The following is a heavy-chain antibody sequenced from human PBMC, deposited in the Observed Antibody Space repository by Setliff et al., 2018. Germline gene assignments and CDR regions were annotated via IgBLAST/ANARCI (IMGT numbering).Heavy chain of an antibody. V-gene: IGHV3-73*01. CDR1: GFSFSGSA. D-gene: IGHD5-18*01. CDR3: TFARDGYDVFDI. J-gene: IGHJ3*02. CDR2: IRGRTDNYAT. Sequence: PGGSLRLSCADSGFSFSGSAVYWVRQASVKGLEWIGRIRGRTDNYATAYAASVRGRFTISRDDSKNTAYLQMNSLKTEDTAVYYCTFARDGYDVFDIWGQGTMVTVSS.